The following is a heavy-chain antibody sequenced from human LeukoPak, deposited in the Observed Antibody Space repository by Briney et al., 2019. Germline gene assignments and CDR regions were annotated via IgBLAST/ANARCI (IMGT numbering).Heavy chain of an antibody. CDR1: GYTFTSYD. D-gene: IGHD3-3*01. V-gene: IGHV1-8*02. CDR2: MNPNSGNT. J-gene: IGHJ4*02. Sequence: ASVKVSCKASGYTFTSYDINWVRQATGQGLEWMGWMNPNSGNTGYAQKLQGRVTMTTDTSTSTAYMELRSLRSDDTAVYYCARVATIPDYWGQGTLVTVSS. CDR3: ARVATIPDY.